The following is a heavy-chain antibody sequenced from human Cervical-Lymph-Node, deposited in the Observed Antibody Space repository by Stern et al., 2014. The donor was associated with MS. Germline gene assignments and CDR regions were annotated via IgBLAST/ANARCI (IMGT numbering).Heavy chain of an antibody. D-gene: IGHD4-17*01. CDR2: IDGDEDK. CDR3: ARQRMTTVTALDY. Sequence: QITLKESGPALVKPTQTLTLTCTFSGFSLSTSGMCVSWIRQPPGTALEWLALIDGDEDKYYATSLKTRLTISKDTSKNQVVLTMTNMDPVDTATYYCARQRMTTVTALDYWGQGTLVTVSS. CDR1: GFSLSTSGMC. J-gene: IGHJ4*02. V-gene: IGHV2-70*01.